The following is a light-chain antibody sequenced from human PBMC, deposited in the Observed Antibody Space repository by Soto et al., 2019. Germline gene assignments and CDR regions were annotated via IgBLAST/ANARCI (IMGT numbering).Light chain of an antibody. Sequence: EIVLAQSPVTLSLSPGERAILSCRASQSVTSVYLAWYQQKPGQAPRLLIYGVSSRAAGVPDRFSGSGSGTDFTLTISRLEPEDFAVYYCQQRSNWPPITFGQGTRLEIK. CDR3: QQRSNWPPIT. V-gene: IGKV3D-20*02. CDR1: QSVTSVY. J-gene: IGKJ5*01. CDR2: GVS.